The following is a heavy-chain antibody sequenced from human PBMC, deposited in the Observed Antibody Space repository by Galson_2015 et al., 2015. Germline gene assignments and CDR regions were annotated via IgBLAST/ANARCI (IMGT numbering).Heavy chain of an antibody. J-gene: IGHJ5*02. CDR1: GFTFSSYA. Sequence: SLRLSCAASGFTFSSYAMSWVRQAPGKGLEWVSAISGNGGSTYYADSVKGRFTISRDNSKNTLYLQMNSLRAEDTAVYYCAKDQNYDFWSGYYLNWFDPWGQGTLVTVSS. D-gene: IGHD3-3*01. CDR3: AKDQNYDFWSGYYLNWFDP. CDR2: ISGNGGST. V-gene: IGHV3-23*01.